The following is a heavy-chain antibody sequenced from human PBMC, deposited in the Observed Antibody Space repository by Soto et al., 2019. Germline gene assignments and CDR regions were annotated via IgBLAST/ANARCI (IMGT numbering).Heavy chain of an antibody. CDR1: GFSLSTSGMC. V-gene: IGHV2-70*11. Sequence: GSGPTLVNPTQTLTLTCTFSGFSLSTSGMCVSWIRQPPGKALEWLARIDWDDDKYYSTSLKTRLTISKDTSKNQVVLTMTNMDPVDTATYYCARMRPNYYGSGSYYNAVFDYWGQGTLVTVSS. CDR3: ARMRPNYYGSGSYYNAVFDY. J-gene: IGHJ4*02. CDR2: IDWDDDK. D-gene: IGHD3-10*01.